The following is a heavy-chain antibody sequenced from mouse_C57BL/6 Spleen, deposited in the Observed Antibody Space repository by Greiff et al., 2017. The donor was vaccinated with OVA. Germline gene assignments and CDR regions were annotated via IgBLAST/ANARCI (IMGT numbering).Heavy chain of an antibody. J-gene: IGHJ3*01. D-gene: IGHD2-4*01. CDR3: ARAGGLRRTFAY. V-gene: IGHV1-64*01. CDR2: IHPNSGST. CDR1: GYTFTSYW. Sequence: VQLQQPGAELVKPGASVKLSCKASGYTFTSYWMHWVKQRPGQGLEWTGMIHPNSGSTNYNEKFKSKATLTVDKSSSTAYMQLSSLTSEDSAVYYCARAGGLRRTFAYWGQGTLVTVSA.